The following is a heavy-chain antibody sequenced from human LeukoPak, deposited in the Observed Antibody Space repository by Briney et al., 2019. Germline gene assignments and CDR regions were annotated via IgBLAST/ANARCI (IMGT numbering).Heavy chain of an antibody. D-gene: IGHD2-2*01. Sequence: ASVKVSCKASGYTFTTYALNWVRQAPGQRLEWMGWINAGNGNTKYSQKFQGRVTITRDTSASTAYMELSSLRSEDTAVYYCARDVIDPLEYCSSTSCSAGLDYWGQGTLVTVSS. CDR2: INAGNGNT. V-gene: IGHV1-3*01. CDR3: ARDVIDPLEYCSSTSCSAGLDY. CDR1: GYTFTTYA. J-gene: IGHJ4*02.